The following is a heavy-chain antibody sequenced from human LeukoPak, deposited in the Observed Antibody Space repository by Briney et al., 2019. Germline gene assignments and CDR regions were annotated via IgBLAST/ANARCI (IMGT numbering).Heavy chain of an antibody. CDR3: ARDWTYYYGSGNGY. Sequence: GASVKVSCKASGYSFIGYYMHWVRQAPGQGLELMGWINPNSASTEYTKKFQGRVTMTRDPSISTAYMELSRLRSDDTAVYYCARDWTYYYGSGNGYWGQGTLVTVSS. CDR1: GYSFIGYY. D-gene: IGHD3-10*01. J-gene: IGHJ4*02. V-gene: IGHV1-2*02. CDR2: INPNSAST.